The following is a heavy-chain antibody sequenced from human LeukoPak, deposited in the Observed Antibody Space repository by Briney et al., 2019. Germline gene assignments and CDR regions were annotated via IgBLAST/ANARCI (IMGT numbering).Heavy chain of an antibody. Sequence: SETLSLTCAVYGGSFSGYYWSWIRQPPGKGLEWIGEINHSGSTNYNPSLKSRVTISVDTSKNQFSLKLSSVTAADTAVYYCARGRYFDGMDVGGQGTTVTVSS. CDR3: ARGRYFDGMDV. J-gene: IGHJ6*02. CDR1: GGSFSGYY. V-gene: IGHV4-34*01. CDR2: INHSGST. D-gene: IGHD3-9*01.